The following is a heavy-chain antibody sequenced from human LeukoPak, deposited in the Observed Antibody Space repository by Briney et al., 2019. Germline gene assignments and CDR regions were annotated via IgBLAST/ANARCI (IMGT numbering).Heavy chain of an antibody. J-gene: IGHJ4*02. CDR2: ISSSSSYI. V-gene: IGHV3-21*01. D-gene: IGHD3-3*01. Sequence: GGSLRLSCAASGFTSSSYSMNWVRQAPGKGLEWVSSISSSSSYIYYADSVKGRFTISRDNAKNSLYLQMNSLRAEDTAVYYCARANPTTYYDFWSGYYQNFPFDYWGQGTLVTVPS. CDR3: ARANPTTYYDFWSGYYQNFPFDY. CDR1: GFTSSSYS.